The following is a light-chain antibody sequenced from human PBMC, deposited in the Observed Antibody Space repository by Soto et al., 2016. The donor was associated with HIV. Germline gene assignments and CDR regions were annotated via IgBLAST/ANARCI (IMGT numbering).Light chain of an antibody. J-gene: IGLJ2*01. V-gene: IGLV3-25*03. CDR3: QSADSSYSFVV. Sequence: SYELTQPPSVSVSPGQTASITCSGDTLPKQYAYWYQQKPGQAPVLVIYKDSERPSGIPERFSGSSSGTTVTLTISGVQAEDEADYFCQSADSSYSFVVFGGGTKLTVL. CDR1: TLPKQY. CDR2: KDS.